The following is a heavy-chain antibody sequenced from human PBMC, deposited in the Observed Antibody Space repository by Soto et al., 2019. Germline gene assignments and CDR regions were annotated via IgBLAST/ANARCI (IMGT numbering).Heavy chain of an antibody. CDR1: RFTFSSYA. V-gene: IGHV3-21*06. Sequence: EVQLLESGGGLVQPGGSLVLSCAASRFTFSSYAMSWVRQAPGKGLEWVSSISGGGNDAYYGDSMKGRFTISRDNAKNSLYLEMNSLRAEDTAVYYCARESEDLTSNFDYWGQGTLVTVSS. J-gene: IGHJ4*02. CDR2: ISGGGNDA. CDR3: ARESEDLTSNFDY.